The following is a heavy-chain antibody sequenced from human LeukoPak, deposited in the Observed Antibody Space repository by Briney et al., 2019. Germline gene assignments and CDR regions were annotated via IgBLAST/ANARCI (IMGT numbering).Heavy chain of an antibody. Sequence: GGSLRLSCAASGFTFSSYGMHWVRQAPGKGLEWVGRTRNKANSYTTEYAASVKGRFTISRDDSEKSLYLQMNSLKTEDTAVYYCARVRYCSSTTCRGAFDIWGQGTMVTVSS. CDR1: GFTFSSYG. V-gene: IGHV3-72*01. J-gene: IGHJ3*02. CDR2: TRNKANSYTT. CDR3: ARVRYCSSTTCRGAFDI. D-gene: IGHD2-2*01.